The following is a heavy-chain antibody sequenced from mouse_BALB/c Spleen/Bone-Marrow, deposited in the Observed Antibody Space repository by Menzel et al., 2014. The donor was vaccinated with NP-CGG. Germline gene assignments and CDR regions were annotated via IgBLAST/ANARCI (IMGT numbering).Heavy chain of an antibody. J-gene: IGHJ4*01. D-gene: IGHD2-14*01. Sequence: QVQLKESGAELVRPGASVKLSCKASGYTFTSYWINWVKQRPGQGLEWIGNIYPSDSYTNYNQKFKDKATLTVDKSSSTAYMQPSSPTSKDSAVYYCTRRDRYDYYAMDYWVKEPQSPSPQ. CDR3: TRRDRYDYYAMDY. V-gene: IGHV1-69*02. CDR1: GYTFTSYW. CDR2: IYPSDSYT.